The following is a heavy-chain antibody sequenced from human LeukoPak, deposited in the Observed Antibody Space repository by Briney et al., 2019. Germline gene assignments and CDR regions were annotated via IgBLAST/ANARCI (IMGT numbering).Heavy chain of an antibody. Sequence: PGGSLRLSCAASGFTFSPFSMNWVRQAPGKGLEWVSVIYSGGSTYYADSVKGRFTISRDNSKNTLYLQMSSLRAEDTAVYYCARVPRGHGGNSGAIDYWGQGTLVTVSS. CDR3: ARVPRGHGGNSGAIDY. V-gene: IGHV3-66*01. D-gene: IGHD4-23*01. CDR2: IYSGGST. CDR1: GFTFSPFS. J-gene: IGHJ4*02.